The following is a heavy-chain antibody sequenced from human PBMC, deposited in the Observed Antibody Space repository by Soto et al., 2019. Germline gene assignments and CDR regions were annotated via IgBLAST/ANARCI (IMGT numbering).Heavy chain of an antibody. J-gene: IGHJ6*02. Sequence: SETLSLTCAVYGGSFSGYYWSWIRQPPGKGLEWIGEINHSGSTNYNPSLKSRVTISVDTSKNQFSLKLSSVTAADTAVYYCALYGDYVNRGDPYYYYGMDVWGQGTTVTVSS. V-gene: IGHV4-34*01. CDR2: INHSGST. CDR3: ALYGDYVNRGDPYYYYGMDV. CDR1: GGSFSGYY. D-gene: IGHD4-17*01.